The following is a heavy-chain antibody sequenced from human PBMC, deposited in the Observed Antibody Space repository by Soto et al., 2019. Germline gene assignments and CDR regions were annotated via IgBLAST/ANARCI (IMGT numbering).Heavy chain of an antibody. CDR1: GFTFSSYG. CDR3: ARGVGTVTTPFDY. J-gene: IGHJ4*02. Sequence: QVPLVESGGGVVQPGRSLRLSCAASGFTFSSYGMHWVRQAPGKGLEWVAVVWYDGSNTYYADSVKGRFTISRDNSKNTLYLQMNSLRAEDTAVYYCARGVGTVTTPFDYWGQGTLVTVSS. V-gene: IGHV3-33*01. D-gene: IGHD4-17*01. CDR2: VWYDGSNT.